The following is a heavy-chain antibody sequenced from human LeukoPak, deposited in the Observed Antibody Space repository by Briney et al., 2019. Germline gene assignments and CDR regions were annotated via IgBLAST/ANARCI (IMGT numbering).Heavy chain of an antibody. V-gene: IGHV4-4*07. CDR3: ARGAYSGSDSNWFDP. CDR2: IYTSGST. J-gene: IGHJ5*02. CDR1: GGSISSYY. D-gene: IGHD5-12*01. Sequence: PSETLSLTCTVSGGSISSYYWSWIRQPAGKGLEWIGRIYTSGSTNYNPSLKSRVTMSVDTSKNQFSLKLSSVTAADTAVYYCARGAYSGSDSNWFDPWGQGTLVTASS.